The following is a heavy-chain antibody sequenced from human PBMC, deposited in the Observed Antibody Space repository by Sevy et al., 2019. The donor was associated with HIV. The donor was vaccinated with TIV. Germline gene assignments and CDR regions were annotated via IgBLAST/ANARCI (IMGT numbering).Heavy chain of an antibody. V-gene: IGHV3-15*01. CDR1: GFTFSYAW. J-gene: IGHJ6*02. D-gene: IGHD2-15*01. Sequence: GGSLRLSCEASGFTFSYAWMSWVRQAPGKGLEWVGRIKRQIDGGTTDYAAPVKGRFTISRDDSRNTLYLQMNSLKTEDTAVYYCTTEGGSSVGGICSYYFYGMDVWGQGTTVTVSS. CDR3: TTEGGSSVGGICSYYFYGMDV. CDR2: IKRQIDGGTT.